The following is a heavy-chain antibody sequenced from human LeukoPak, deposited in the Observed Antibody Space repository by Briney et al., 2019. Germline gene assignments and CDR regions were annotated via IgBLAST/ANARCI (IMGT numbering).Heavy chain of an antibody. Sequence: GGSLRLSCAASGFTFSSYAMHWVRQAPGKGLEWVAVISYDGSNKYYADSVKGRFTISRDNSKNTLYLQMNSLRSDDTAVYYCARDPTVSPYYFDYWGQGTLVTVSS. V-gene: IGHV3-30*04. CDR2: ISYDGSNK. J-gene: IGHJ4*02. CDR3: ARDPTVSPYYFDY. CDR1: GFTFSSYA. D-gene: IGHD4-17*01.